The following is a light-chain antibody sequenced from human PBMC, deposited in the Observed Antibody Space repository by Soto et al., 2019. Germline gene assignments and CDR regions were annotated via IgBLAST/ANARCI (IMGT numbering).Light chain of an antibody. V-gene: IGKV1-39*01. CDR3: QQSFSTPRT. CDR2: AAS. J-gene: IGKJ1*01. Sequence: DIRMTQSPSSQSASVGGRVTITCRASQSINSYLNWYQQKPGKAPKLLIYAASSLQSGVPSRFSGSGSETDFTLTITSLQPDDFATYYCQQSFSTPRTFGQGTRVEI. CDR1: QSINSY.